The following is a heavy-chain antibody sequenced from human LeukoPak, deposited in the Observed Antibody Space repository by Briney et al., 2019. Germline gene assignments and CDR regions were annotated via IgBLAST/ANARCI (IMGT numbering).Heavy chain of an antibody. V-gene: IGHV4-34*01. CDR1: GGSFSGYY. Sequence: SETLSLTCAVYGGSFSGYYWSWIRHPPGKGLEWIGEINHSGSTNYNPSLKSRVTISVDTSKNQFSLKLSSVTAADTAVYYCASVGGHCSGGSCYKHYYYYMDVWGKGTTVTVSS. D-gene: IGHD2-15*01. J-gene: IGHJ6*03. CDR2: INHSGST. CDR3: ASVGGHCSGGSCYKHYYYYMDV.